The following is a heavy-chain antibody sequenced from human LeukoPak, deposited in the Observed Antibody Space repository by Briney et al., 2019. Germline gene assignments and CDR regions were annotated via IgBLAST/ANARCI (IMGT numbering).Heavy chain of an antibody. V-gene: IGHV4-39*01. Sequence: PSETLSLTCTVSGGSISSSSYYWGWIRQPPGKGLEWIGSIYYSGSTYYNPSLKSRVTISVDTSKNQFSLKLSSVTAADTAVYYCARLKILGYCSGGSCYSYYYYMDVWGKGTTVTISS. D-gene: IGHD2-15*01. CDR1: GGSISSSSYY. J-gene: IGHJ6*03. CDR3: ARLKILGYCSGGSCYSYYYYMDV. CDR2: IYYSGST.